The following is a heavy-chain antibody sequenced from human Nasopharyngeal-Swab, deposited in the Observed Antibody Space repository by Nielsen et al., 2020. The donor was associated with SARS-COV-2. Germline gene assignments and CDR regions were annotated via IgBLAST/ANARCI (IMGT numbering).Heavy chain of an antibody. CDR1: GFTFSSYA. Sequence: GGSLRLSCATLGFTFSSYAMSWVRQAPGKGLEWVSTISGSGGSIYYADSVKGRFTISRDNAKNSLYLQMNSLRAEDTAVYYCARDLIYDFWSGYYTPSYYYGMDVWGQGTTVTVSS. CDR2: ISGSGGSI. V-gene: IGHV3-23*01. J-gene: IGHJ6*02. D-gene: IGHD3-3*01. CDR3: ARDLIYDFWSGYYTPSYYYGMDV.